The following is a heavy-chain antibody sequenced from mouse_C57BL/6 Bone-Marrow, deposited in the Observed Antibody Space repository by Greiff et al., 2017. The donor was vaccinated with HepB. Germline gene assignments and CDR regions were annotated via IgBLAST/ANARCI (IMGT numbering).Heavy chain of an antibody. J-gene: IGHJ3*01. D-gene: IGHD4-1*02. CDR3: ARHSTGRTWFAY. Sequence: EVKLVESGGDLVKPGGSLKLSCAASGFTFSSYGMSWVRQTPDKRLEWVATISSGGSYTYYPDSVKGRFTISRDNAKNTLYLQMSSLKSEDTAMYYCARHSTGRTWFAYWGQGTLVTVSA. CDR2: ISSGGSYT. V-gene: IGHV5-6*01. CDR1: GFTFSSYG.